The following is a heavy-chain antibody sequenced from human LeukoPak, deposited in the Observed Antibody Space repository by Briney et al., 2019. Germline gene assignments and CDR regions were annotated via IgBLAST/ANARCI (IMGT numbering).Heavy chain of an antibody. J-gene: IGHJ4*02. CDR1: GYSISSGYY. Sequence: PSETLSLTCTVSGYSISSGYYWGWIRQPPGKGLEWIGSIYRSGSTYYNPSLKSRVTISVDTSKNQFSLKLSSVTAADTAVYYCARDDSSGWYPWGQGTLVTVSS. CDR2: IYRSGST. CDR3: ARDDSSGWYP. V-gene: IGHV4-38-2*02. D-gene: IGHD6-19*01.